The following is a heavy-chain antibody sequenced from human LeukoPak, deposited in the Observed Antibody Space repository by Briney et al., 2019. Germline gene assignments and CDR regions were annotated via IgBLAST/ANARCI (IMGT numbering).Heavy chain of an antibody. D-gene: IGHD5-24*01. CDR3: ARRRDGHNYDC. Sequence: SETLSLTCTVSGDSISSGSYYWGWIRQPPGKGLEWIGNIYYSGSSYYNPSLKSRVTISVDTSKNQFSLKVSSVTAADTAVYYCARRRDGHNYDCWGQGTLVTVSS. J-gene: IGHJ4*02. CDR2: IYYSGSS. CDR1: GDSISSGSYY. V-gene: IGHV4-39*01.